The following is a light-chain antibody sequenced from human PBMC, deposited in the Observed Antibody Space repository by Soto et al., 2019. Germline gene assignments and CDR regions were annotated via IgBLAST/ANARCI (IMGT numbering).Light chain of an antibody. CDR3: QSYYSDNYV. Sequence: NFMLTQPHSVSESPGKTVTISCTRSSGNIASSYVQWYQQRPGSAPTTVIYEDDQRPSGVPHRFSGSIDRSSNSASLTISELRTEDEADYYCQSYYSDNYVSGPGTKLTVL. V-gene: IGLV6-57*04. J-gene: IGLJ1*01. CDR1: SGNIASSY. CDR2: EDD.